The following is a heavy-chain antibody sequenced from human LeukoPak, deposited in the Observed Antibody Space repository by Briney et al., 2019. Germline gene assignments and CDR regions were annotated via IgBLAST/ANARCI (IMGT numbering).Heavy chain of an antibody. Sequence: ASVKVSCKASGYTFTSYDINWVRQATEQGLEWMGWMNPNSGNTGYAQKFQGRVTMTRNTSISTAYMELSSLRSEDTAVYYCARVGSSSWYSRFDPWGQGTLVTVSS. CDR1: GYTFTSYD. D-gene: IGHD6-13*01. CDR3: ARVGSSSWYSRFDP. J-gene: IGHJ5*02. V-gene: IGHV1-8*01. CDR2: MNPNSGNT.